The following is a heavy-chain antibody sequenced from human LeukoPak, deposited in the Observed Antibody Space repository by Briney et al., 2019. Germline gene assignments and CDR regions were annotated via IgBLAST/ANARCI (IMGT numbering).Heavy chain of an antibody. D-gene: IGHD3-10*01. J-gene: IGHJ4*02. Sequence: GALVKVSCKASGYTFSMYNMHWVRQAPGQGLEWMGIINPSGGTSYAQKFQGRVTMTEDTSTDTAYMELSSLRSEDTAVYYCATDGLYGSGSYWGQGTLVTVSS. CDR1: GYTFSMYN. CDR3: ATDGLYGSGSY. V-gene: IGHV1-46*01. CDR2: INPSGGT.